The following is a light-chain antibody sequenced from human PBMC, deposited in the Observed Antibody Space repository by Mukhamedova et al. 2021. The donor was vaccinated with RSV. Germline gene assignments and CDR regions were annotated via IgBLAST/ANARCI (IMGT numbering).Light chain of an antibody. CDR2: QDT. J-gene: IGLJ2*01. CDR3: QAWASDTHVV. V-gene: IGLV3-1*01. Sequence: QKPGQSPVLLIYQDTKRPSGIPERFSGSNSGNTATLTISGTQVTDEADYYCQAWASDTHVVFGGGTKLTVL.